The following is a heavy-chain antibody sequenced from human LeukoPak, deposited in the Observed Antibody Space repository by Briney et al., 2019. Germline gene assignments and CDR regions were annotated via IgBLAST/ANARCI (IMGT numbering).Heavy chain of an antibody. V-gene: IGHV4-39*07. CDR2: IYYSGST. D-gene: IGHD3-9*01. CDR3: ARRAYDILTGYVSDAFDI. J-gene: IGHJ3*02. Sequence: SETLSLTCTVSGGSISSSSYYWGWIRQPPGKGLEWIGSIYYSGSTYYNPSLKSRVTISVDTSKNQFSLKLSSVTAADTAVYYCARRAYDILTGYVSDAFDIWGQGTMVTVSS. CDR1: GGSISSSSYY.